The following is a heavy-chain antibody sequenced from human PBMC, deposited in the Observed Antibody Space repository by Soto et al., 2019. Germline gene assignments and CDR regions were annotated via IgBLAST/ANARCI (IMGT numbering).Heavy chain of an antibody. V-gene: IGHV4-39*01. J-gene: IGHJ4*02. D-gene: IGHD3-10*01. Sequence: SETLSLTCTVSGGSISSSSYYWGWIRQPPGKGLEWIGSIYYSGSTYYNPSLKSRVTISVDTSKNQFSLKLSSVTAADTAVYYCARHPRNGFGESYESHFDYWGQGTLVTVSS. CDR1: GGSISSSSYY. CDR2: IYYSGST. CDR3: ARHPRNGFGESYESHFDY.